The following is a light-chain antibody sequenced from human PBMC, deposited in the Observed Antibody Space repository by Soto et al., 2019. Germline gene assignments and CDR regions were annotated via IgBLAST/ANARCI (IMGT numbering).Light chain of an antibody. CDR3: QQYDNLPIT. CDR1: QDIRNY. CDR2: DAS. V-gene: IGKV1-33*01. J-gene: IGKJ5*01. Sequence: DIQMTQSPSSLSASEGDRVSIRCQASQDIRNYLNWYQQKPGKAPKLLMYDASNLETGVPSRFSGSGSGTHFDLTIISLQPEDIATYCCQQYDNLPITFGQGTRRAI.